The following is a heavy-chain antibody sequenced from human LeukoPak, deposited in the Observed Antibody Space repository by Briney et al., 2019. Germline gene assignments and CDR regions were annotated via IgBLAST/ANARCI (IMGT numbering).Heavy chain of an antibody. J-gene: IGHJ4*01. CDR1: GFTFRYSA. V-gene: IGHV3-23*01. Sequence: PGGSLRLSCAASGFTFRYSAMSWVRQAPGEGLEWVSTVTGDGITTYYGNSVKGRVTISRDNSKNTVYLQLNSLRADDPAVYHCSKASPLVGYTRDWSSNTFDHWGQGTLVTVSS. CDR2: VTGDGITT. D-gene: IGHD2-2*02. CDR3: SKASPLVGYTRDWSSNTFDH.